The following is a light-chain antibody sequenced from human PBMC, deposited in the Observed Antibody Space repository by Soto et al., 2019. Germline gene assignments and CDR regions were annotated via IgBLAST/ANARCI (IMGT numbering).Light chain of an antibody. V-gene: IGKV3-11*01. CDR1: QSVSSN. CDR3: QQHTNWPLT. Sequence: EIVLIQSPATLSLSPGERATLSCRASQSVSSNLAWYQQNPGQAPNLLIFDASKRATGIPARFSGSGSGTDFTLTISSLETEDSAVYYCQQHTNWPLTFXGGTKVDIK. CDR2: DAS. J-gene: IGKJ4*01.